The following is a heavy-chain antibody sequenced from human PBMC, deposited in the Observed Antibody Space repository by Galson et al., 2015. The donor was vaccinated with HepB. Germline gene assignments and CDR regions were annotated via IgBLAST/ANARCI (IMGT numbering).Heavy chain of an antibody. D-gene: IGHD3-10*01. CDR3: AREHRMVRSRYYYYYGMDV. CDR2: ISYDGSNQ. V-gene: IGHV3-30*04. Sequence: LRLSCAASGFTFSSFAIHWVRQAPGKGLEWVAVISYDGSNQYYADSVKGRFTISRDNSKNTLYLQMNSLRAEDTAVYYCAREHRMVRSRYYYYYGMDVWGQGTTGTVSS. J-gene: IGHJ6*02. CDR1: GFTFSSFA.